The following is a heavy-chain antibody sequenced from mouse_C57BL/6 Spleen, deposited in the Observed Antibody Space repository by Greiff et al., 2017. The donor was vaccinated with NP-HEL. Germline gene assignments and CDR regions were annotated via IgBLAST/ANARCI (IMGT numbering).Heavy chain of an antibody. CDR2: IYPSDSET. CDR1: GYTFTSYW. D-gene: IGHD2-3*01. J-gene: IGHJ3*01. V-gene: IGHV1-61*01. Sequence: QVQLKQPGAELVRPGSSVKLSCKASGYTFTSYWMDWVKQRPGQGLEWIGNIYPSDSETHYNQKFKDKATLTVDKSSSTAYMQLSSLTAEDSAVDYCARAYDGYMPFAYWGQGTLVTVSA. CDR3: ARAYDGYMPFAY.